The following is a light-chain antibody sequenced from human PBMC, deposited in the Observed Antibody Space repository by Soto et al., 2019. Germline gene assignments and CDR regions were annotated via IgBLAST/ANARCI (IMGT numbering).Light chain of an antibody. CDR1: NSNIGTNT. Sequence: QSVLTQPPSASATPGQRVTISCSGSNSNIGTNTVNWYQQLQGTAPRLLIYTNIQPPSAVPQRFSASKTGTSASLAIVALQSEDGADYYCAAWDDSMGADVFGTGTKVTVL. V-gene: IGLV1-44*01. J-gene: IGLJ1*01. CDR2: TNI. CDR3: AAWDDSMGADV.